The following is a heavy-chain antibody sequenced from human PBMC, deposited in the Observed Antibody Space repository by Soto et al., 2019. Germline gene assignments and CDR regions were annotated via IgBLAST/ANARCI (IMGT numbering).Heavy chain of an antibody. Sequence: TGGSLRLSCAASGFTFSDYYMSWIRQAPGKGLEWVSYISSSGSTIYYADSVKGRFTTSRDNAKNSLYLQMNSLRAEDTAVYYCASKPRYMCPDSWGKGKMVTFSS. CDR1: GFTFSDYY. CDR3: ASKPRYMCPDS. CDR2: ISSSGSTI. D-gene: IGHD3-16*02. J-gene: IGHJ3*02. V-gene: IGHV3-11*01.